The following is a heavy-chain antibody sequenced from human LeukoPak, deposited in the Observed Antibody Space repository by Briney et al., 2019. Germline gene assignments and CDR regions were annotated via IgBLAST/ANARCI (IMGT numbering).Heavy chain of an antibody. Sequence: GGSLRLSCAASGFTVSSNYMNWVRQAPGKGLEWVSVIYTGGNTYYSDSVKDGCTISRDNSKNTLYLQMHSLRAEDTAVYYCASPSSGQSFDIWGQGTMVTVSS. D-gene: IGHD6-19*01. CDR2: IYTGGNT. CDR1: GFTVSSNY. V-gene: IGHV3-53*01. CDR3: ASPSSGQSFDI. J-gene: IGHJ3*02.